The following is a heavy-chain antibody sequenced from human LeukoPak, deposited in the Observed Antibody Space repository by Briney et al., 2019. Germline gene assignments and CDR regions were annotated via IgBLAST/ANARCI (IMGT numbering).Heavy chain of an antibody. CDR1: GFTLNNAW. J-gene: IGHJ1*01. CDR3: TTDRYYDDSELQFQH. Sequence: GGSLRLSCAASGFTLNNAWMSWVRRAPGKGLEWLGRIKRETDGGTIDYAAPVKGRFTISRDDSRNTLYLQMDSLKIEDTAVYYCTTDRYYDDSELQFQHWGQGTLVTVSS. V-gene: IGHV3-15*01. D-gene: IGHD3-22*01. CDR2: IKRETDGGTI.